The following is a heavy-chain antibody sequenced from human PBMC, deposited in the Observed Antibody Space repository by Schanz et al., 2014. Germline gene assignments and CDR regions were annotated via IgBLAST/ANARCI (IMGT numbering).Heavy chain of an antibody. J-gene: IGHJ6*03. V-gene: IGHV4-61*02. Sequence: QVQLQESGPGLVQPSQTLSLTCSVSGGSISSGSYYWNWIRQPAGKGLEWIGRVYTRGSTNYNPSLNSRLPTPQYTPKIQFSLNLTAVSAADTAVYYCARGGARRFPVVPDAIQGLRGHYYYYYLDVWGKGTTVTASS. CDR2: VYTRGST. CDR3: ARGGARRFPVVPDAIQGLRGHYYYYYLDV. CDR1: GGSISSGSYY. D-gene: IGHD2-2*02.